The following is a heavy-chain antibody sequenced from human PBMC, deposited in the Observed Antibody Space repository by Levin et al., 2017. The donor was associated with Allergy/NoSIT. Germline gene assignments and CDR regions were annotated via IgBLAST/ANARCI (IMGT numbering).Heavy chain of an antibody. V-gene: IGHV3-48*03. CDR2: ISSSGSTI. J-gene: IGHJ1*01. CDR3: AATPEDDLNFQH. CDR1: GFTFSSYE. D-gene: IGHD2-15*01. Sequence: SCAASGFTFSSYEMNWVRQAPGKGLEWVSYISSSGSTIYYADSVKGRFTISRDNAKNSLYLQMNSLRAEDTAVYYCAATPEDDLNFQHWGQGTLVTVSS.